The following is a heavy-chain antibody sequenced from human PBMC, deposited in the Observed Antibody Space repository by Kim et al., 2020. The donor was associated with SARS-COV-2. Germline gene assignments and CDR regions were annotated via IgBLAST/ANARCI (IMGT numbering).Heavy chain of an antibody. V-gene: IGHV1-46*01. CDR3: ARDFTMVRDLGRHAFDI. CDR2: INPSGGST. J-gene: IGHJ3*02. Sequence: ASVKVSCKASGYTFTSYYMHWVRQAPGQGLEWMGIINPSGGSTSYAQKFQGRVTMTRDTSTSTVYMELSSLRSEDTAVYYCARDFTMVRDLGRHAFDIWGQGTMVTVSS. D-gene: IGHD3-10*01. CDR1: GYTFTSYY.